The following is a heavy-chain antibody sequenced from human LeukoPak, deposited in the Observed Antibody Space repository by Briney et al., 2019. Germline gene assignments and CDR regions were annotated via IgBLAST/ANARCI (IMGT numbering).Heavy chain of an antibody. D-gene: IGHD2-2*01. V-gene: IGHV3-9*01. CDR2: ISWNSGSI. CDR1: GFTFSSYA. CDR3: AKGTGYCSSTSCYFGY. Sequence: GGSLRLSCAASGFTFSSYAMHWVRHAPGKGLEWVSGISWNSGSIGYADSVKGRFTISRDNAKNSLYLQMNSLRAEDTALYYCAKGTGYCSSTSCYFGYWGQGTLVTVSS. J-gene: IGHJ4*02.